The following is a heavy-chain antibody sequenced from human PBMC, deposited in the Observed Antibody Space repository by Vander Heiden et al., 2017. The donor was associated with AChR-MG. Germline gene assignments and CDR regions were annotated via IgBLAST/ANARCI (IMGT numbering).Heavy chain of an antibody. CDR3: AKTGAEWLLSPRQFDY. J-gene: IGHJ4*02. CDR2: ISGSGGST. Sequence: EVQLLESGGGLVQPGGSLRLSCPASGFTFSSYAMSWVRQAPGKGLEWVSAISGSGGSTYYADSVKGRFTISRDNSKNTLYLQMNSLRAEDTAVYYCAKTGAEWLLSPRQFDYWGQGTLVTVSS. V-gene: IGHV3-23*01. D-gene: IGHD3-3*01. CDR1: GFTFSSYA.